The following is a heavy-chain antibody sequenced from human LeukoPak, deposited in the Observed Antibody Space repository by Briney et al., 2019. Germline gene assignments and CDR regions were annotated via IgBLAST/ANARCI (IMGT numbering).Heavy chain of an antibody. CDR2: IYYSGST. J-gene: IGHJ6*03. CDR1: GGSISSYY. Sequence: SETLSLTCTVSGGSISSYYWSWLRQPPGKGLEWIGYIYYSGSTNYNPSLKSRVTISVDTSKNQFSLKLSSVTAADTAVYYCARGSKDIVVVPAARYYYMDVWGKGTTVTVSS. CDR3: ARGSKDIVVVPAARYYYMDV. D-gene: IGHD2-2*01. V-gene: IGHV4-59*01.